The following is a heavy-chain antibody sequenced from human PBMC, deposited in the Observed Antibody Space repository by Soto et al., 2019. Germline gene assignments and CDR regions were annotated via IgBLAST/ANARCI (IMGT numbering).Heavy chain of an antibody. V-gene: IGHV4-31*03. D-gene: IGHD6-25*01. CDR1: GGSISSDDNY. CDR2: IYSSGST. Sequence: SETLSLTCTVSGGSISSDDNYWSWIRQHPGQGLEWIGYIYSSGSTYYNPSRKSRVSISSDTPKNQFSLRLRSVTAAETAVYYCACEQYCCGWIFWGQGTLVTVSS. CDR3: ACEQYCCGWIF. J-gene: IGHJ4*02.